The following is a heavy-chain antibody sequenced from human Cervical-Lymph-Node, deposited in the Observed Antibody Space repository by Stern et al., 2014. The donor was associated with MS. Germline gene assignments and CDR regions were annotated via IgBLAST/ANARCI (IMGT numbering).Heavy chain of an antibody. CDR3: ARGYSSGWYAGSDY. D-gene: IGHD6-19*01. V-gene: IGHV3-11*06. J-gene: IGHJ4*02. CDR1: GFSFSDYY. Sequence: QVQLVQSGGGLVKPGGSLRLSCAASGFSFSDYYMSWIRQAPGKGLEWVTYISGSTSYPKYADSVKGRFTISRDNTKNSLYLQMNSLSAEDTAVYYCARGYSSGWYAGSDYWGQGSLVTVSS. CDR2: ISGSTSYP.